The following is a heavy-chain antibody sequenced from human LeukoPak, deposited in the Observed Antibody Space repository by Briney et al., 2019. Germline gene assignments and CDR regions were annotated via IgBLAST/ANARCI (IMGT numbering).Heavy chain of an antibody. CDR3: TKGAAAGAKYFQH. CDR2: IDGSGVGT. Sequence: GESLRLSCAASGFTFSSYVMRWVRQAPGKGLEWVSTIDGSGVGTYYADSVKGRFTISRDSSKSTLCLHMNSLRAEDTAVYYCTKGAAAGAKYFQHWGKGTLVTVPS. CDR1: GFTFSSYV. D-gene: IGHD6-13*01. J-gene: IGHJ1*01. V-gene: IGHV3-23*01.